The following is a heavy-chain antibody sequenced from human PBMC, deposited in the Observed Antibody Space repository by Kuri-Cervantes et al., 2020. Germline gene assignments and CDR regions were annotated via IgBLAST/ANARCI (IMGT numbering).Heavy chain of an antibody. CDR2: ISGSGGST. CDR3: AKDLVRALSYYYYGMDV. CDR1: GFTFSSYA. J-gene: IGHJ6*02. Sequence: GESLKISCAASGFTFSSYAMSWVRQAPGKGLEWVLAISGSGGSTYYADSVKGRFTISRDNSKNTLYLQMNSLRAEDTAVYYCAKDLVRALSYYYYGMDVWGQGTTVTVSS. V-gene: IGHV3-23*01. D-gene: IGHD3-10*01.